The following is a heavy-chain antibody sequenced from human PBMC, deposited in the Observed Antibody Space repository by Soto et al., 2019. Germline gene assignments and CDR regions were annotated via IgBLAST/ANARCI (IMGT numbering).Heavy chain of an antibody. D-gene: IGHD3-9*01. V-gene: IGHV3-7*01. CDR1: GFPFSSYW. Sequence: EVHLVDSGGGLVQPGGSLRLSCVASGFPFSSYWMSWVRQAPGKGLEWVANIKEDGSDKNYVDSVKGRFTISRDNAKNSLYLQMNSLRVEDTDVYYCVGVSLTGSWGQGTLVAVSS. J-gene: IGHJ5*02. CDR2: IKEDGSDK. CDR3: VGVSLTGS.